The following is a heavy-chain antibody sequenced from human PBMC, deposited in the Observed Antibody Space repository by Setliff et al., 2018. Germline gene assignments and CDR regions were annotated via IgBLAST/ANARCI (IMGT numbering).Heavy chain of an antibody. Sequence: SETLSLTCSVSGGSISSGSYYWTWIRQPAGKGLEWIGHIYTSGTTKYNPSLKSRVTISVDASKNQFFLKLTSVTAADTAVYYCARVLGYNGYGNYYIYYFMDVWGKGTTVTVSS. D-gene: IGHD5-12*01. CDR3: ARVLGYNGYGNYYIYYFMDV. J-gene: IGHJ6*03. CDR2: IYTSGTT. V-gene: IGHV4-61*09. CDR1: GGSISSGSYY.